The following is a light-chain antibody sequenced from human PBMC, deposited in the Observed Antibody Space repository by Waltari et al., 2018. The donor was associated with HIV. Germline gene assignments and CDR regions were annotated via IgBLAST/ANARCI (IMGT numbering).Light chain of an antibody. CDR3: CAYAGGLE. V-gene: IGLV2-23*01. J-gene: IGLJ2*01. CDR2: EDN. CDR1: SSDTGNYNL. Sequence: QSALTQPASVSGSPGQSITISCPGTSSDTGNYNLVPWYQLYPGKAPKLIIYEDNKRPSGVSNRFSGSKSADTASLTISGLQAEDEADYYCCAYAGGLEFGGGTKLTVL.